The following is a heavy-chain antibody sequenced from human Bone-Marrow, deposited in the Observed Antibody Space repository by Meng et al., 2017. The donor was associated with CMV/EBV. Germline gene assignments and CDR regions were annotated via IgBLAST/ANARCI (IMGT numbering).Heavy chain of an antibody. D-gene: IGHD4-11*01. Sequence: GESLKISCAASGFTFSSYAMHWVRQAPGKGLEWVAVISYDGSNKYYADSVKGRFTISRDNSKNTLYLQMNSLRAEDTAVYYGARGYSKGLFGGMDVWGQGTTVTVSS. CDR1: GFTFSSYA. CDR3: ARGYSKGLFGGMDV. V-gene: IGHV3-30*04. J-gene: IGHJ6*02. CDR2: ISYDGSNK.